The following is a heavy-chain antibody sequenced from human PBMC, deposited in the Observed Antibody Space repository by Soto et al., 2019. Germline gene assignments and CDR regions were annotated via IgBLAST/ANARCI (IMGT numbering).Heavy chain of an antibody. V-gene: IGHV3-33*01. CDR2: IWYDGSNK. CDR3: ARDPVSKYSSGWEIPRSVGNYFDY. Sequence: GGSLRLSCAASGFTFSSYGMHWVRQAPGKGLEWVAVIWYDGSNKYYADSVKGRFTISRDNSKNTLYLQMNSLRAEGTAVYYCARDPVSKYSSGWEIPRSVGNYFDYWGQGTLVTVSS. D-gene: IGHD6-19*01. J-gene: IGHJ4*02. CDR1: GFTFSSYG.